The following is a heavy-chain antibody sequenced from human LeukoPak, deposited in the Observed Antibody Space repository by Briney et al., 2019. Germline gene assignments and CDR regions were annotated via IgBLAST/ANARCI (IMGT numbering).Heavy chain of an antibody. CDR2: IKEDGSVK. CDR3: ARIGYSSSSIDY. V-gene: IGHV3-7*01. J-gene: IGHJ4*02. CDR1: GFAFSNYW. D-gene: IGHD6-6*01. Sequence: GGSLRLSCAASGFAFSNYWMNWVRQAPGKGLEWVANIKEDGSVKYYVDSLKGRFTISRDNAKNSLYLQMDSLGAEDTAVYYCARIGYSSSSIDYWGQGTLVTVSS.